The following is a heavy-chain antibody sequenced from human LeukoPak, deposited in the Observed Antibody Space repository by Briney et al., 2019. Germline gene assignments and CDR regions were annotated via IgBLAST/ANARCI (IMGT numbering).Heavy chain of an antibody. J-gene: IGHJ6*02. Sequence: GGSLRLSCAASGFTFSSYDMHWVRQAPGKGLEWVSAIGTAGDTYYPGSVKGRFTISRENAKNSLYLQMNSLRAGDTAVYYCARDATVYGMDVWGQGTTVTVSS. CDR1: GFTFSSYD. V-gene: IGHV3-13*01. CDR2: IGTAGDT. D-gene: IGHD1-14*01. CDR3: ARDATVYGMDV.